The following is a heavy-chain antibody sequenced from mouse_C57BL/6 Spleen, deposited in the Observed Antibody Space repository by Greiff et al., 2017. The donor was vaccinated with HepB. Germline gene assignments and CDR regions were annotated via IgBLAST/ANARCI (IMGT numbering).Heavy chain of an antibody. D-gene: IGHD4-1*01. V-gene: IGHV1-74*01. CDR2: IHPSDSDT. J-gene: IGHJ4*01. CDR3: AMTSYLGAMDY. Sequence: QVHVKQPGAELVKPGASVKVSCKASGYTFTSYWMHWVKQRPGQGLEWIGRIHPSDSDTNYNQKFKGKATLTVDKSSSTAYMQLSSLTSEDSAVYYCAMTSYLGAMDYWGQGTSVTVSS. CDR1: GYTFTSYW.